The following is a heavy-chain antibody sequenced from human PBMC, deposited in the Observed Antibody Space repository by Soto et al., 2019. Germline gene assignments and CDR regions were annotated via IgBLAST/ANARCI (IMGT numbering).Heavy chain of an antibody. Sequence: QVQLAQSGAEVKKPGASVKVSCKASGYTFTSYRITWVRQAPGQGLEWMAWINPYNGNTKYAEKFLGRVTVTTDTSTATAYMEVRSLTSDDTAVFYCARVGVGLAAPRVWPYWGQGTPVTVSS. CDR2: INPYNGNT. D-gene: IGHD6-13*01. J-gene: IGHJ4*02. V-gene: IGHV1-18*01. CDR3: ARVGVGLAAPRVWPY. CDR1: GYTFTSYR.